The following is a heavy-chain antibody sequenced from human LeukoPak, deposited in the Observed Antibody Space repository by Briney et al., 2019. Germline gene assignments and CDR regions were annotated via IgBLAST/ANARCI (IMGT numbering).Heavy chain of an antibody. J-gene: IGHJ4*02. D-gene: IGHD3-22*01. CDR1: GYSFTSYW. Sequence: GESLKISCKGSGYSFTSYWIGWVRQMPGKGLEWMGIIYPGDSDTRYSPSFQGQVTISADKSISTAYLQWSSLKASDTAMYYCARQYYDSSGYYNFDYWGQGTLVTVSS. CDR3: ARQYYDSSGYYNFDY. CDR2: IYPGDSDT. V-gene: IGHV5-51*01.